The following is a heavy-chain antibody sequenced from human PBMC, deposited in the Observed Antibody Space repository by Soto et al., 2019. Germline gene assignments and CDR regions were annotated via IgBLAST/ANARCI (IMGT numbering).Heavy chain of an antibody. D-gene: IGHD6-6*01. Sequence: VQLLESGGDLVQPGGSLRLSCAASGFTFSDYVMSWVRQAPGKGLEWVSAISVSGRDTYYADSVKGRFSISRDNSKRTLYLQMNSLRAEDTAFYYCAKGSASNRPYYFDYWGQGTLVPVSS. CDR3: AKGSASNRPYYFDY. CDR1: GFTFSDYV. V-gene: IGHV3-23*01. CDR2: ISVSGRDT. J-gene: IGHJ4*02.